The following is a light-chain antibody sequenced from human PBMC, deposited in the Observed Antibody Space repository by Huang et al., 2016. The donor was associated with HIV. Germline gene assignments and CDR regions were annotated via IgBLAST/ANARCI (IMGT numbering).Light chain of an antibody. Sequence: DIQMTQSPSSLSASVGDRVIITCRASHNIINYLNWYQQKPGKAPNLLIYATSTLQSGVQSRFSGSGSGTDFTLTISSLQPEDFATYYCQQSYSISYSFGQGTRLEI. CDR2: ATS. V-gene: IGKV1-39*01. J-gene: IGKJ2*01. CDR1: HNIINY. CDR3: QQSYSISYS.